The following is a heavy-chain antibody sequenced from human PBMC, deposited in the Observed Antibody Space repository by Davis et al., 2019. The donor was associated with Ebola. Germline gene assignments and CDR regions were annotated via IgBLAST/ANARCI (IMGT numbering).Heavy chain of an antibody. J-gene: IGHJ6*02. CDR1: GGSISSYY. V-gene: IGHV4-59*01. D-gene: IGHD4-11*01. CDR2: IYYSGST. Sequence: PGGSLRLSCTVSGGSISSYYWSWIRQPPGKGLEWIGYIYYSGSTNYNPSLKSRVTISVDTSKNQFSLKLSSVTAADTAVYYCARLSSNPDLEYYYGMDVWGQGTTVTVSS. CDR3: ARLSSNPDLEYYYGMDV.